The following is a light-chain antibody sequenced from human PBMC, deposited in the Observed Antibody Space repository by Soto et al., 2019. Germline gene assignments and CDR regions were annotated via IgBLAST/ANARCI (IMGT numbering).Light chain of an antibody. CDR2: GAS. CDR1: QSVSSH. Sequence: EIVLTQSPGTLSLSPGERATLSCRASQSVSSHLAWYQQRPGQAPRLLIYGASSRATGIPDRFSGSGSGTDFTLTIRRLEPEDFALYYCQQYGNPPPLTFGGGTKVEIK. CDR3: QQYGNPPPLT. J-gene: IGKJ4*01. V-gene: IGKV3-20*01.